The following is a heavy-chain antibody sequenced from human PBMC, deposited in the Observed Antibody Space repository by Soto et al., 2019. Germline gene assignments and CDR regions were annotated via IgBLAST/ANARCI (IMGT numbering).Heavy chain of an antibody. J-gene: IGHJ4*02. D-gene: IGHD6-19*01. V-gene: IGHV4-39*01. CDR1: GGSITRNNHY. CDR3: ARLGSSGWYQGSYFDY. CDR2: ILYSGST. Sequence: QLQLQESGPGLVKPSETLSLTCIVSGGSITRNNHYWGWIRQSPGKGLEWIGSILYSGSTNYNPSHKRRVTLSVETSNNQFSLKMSSVTAADTALYYCARLGSSGWYQGSYFDYWGQGTLVTVSS.